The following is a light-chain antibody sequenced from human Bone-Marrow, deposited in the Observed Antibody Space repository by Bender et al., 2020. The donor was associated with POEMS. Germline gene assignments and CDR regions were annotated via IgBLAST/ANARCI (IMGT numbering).Light chain of an antibody. J-gene: IGLJ2*01. CDR3: RSRAGGNTVV. CDR2: DVN. Sequence: QSALTQPASVSGSPGQSITISCTGSSNDVGAYNYVSWYQQHPGKVPKLMIYDVNKRPSGFPDRLSGAKSGNTASLTVAGLQPEDEADYYCRSRAGGNTVVFGGGTKLTVL. CDR1: SNDVGAYNY. V-gene: IGLV2-8*01.